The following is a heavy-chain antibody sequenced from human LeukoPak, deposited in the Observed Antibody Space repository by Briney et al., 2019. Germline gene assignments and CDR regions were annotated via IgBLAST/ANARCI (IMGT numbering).Heavy chain of an antibody. Sequence: GGSLRLSCAASGFTFSSYAMSWVRQAPGKGLEWVSAISGSGGSTYYADSVKGRFTISRDNSKNTLYLQMNSLRAEDTAVYHCAVSGEYSSGLLDPWGQGTLVTVSS. V-gene: IGHV3-23*01. D-gene: IGHD6-19*01. J-gene: IGHJ5*02. CDR3: AVSGEYSSGLLDP. CDR1: GFTFSSYA. CDR2: ISGSGGST.